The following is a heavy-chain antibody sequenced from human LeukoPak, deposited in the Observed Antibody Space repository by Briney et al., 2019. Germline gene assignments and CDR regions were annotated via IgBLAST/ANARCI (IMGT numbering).Heavy chain of an antibody. CDR1: GFTFSSYA. D-gene: IGHD3-3*01. CDR2: ISGSGGST. Sequence: GGSLRLSCAASGFTFSSYAMSWVRQAPEKGREWVSAISGSGGSTYYADSVKGRFTISRDNSKNTLYLQMNSLRAEDTAVYYCVTTIFGVVRNFDYWGQGTLVTVSS. V-gene: IGHV3-23*01. CDR3: VTTIFGVVRNFDY. J-gene: IGHJ4*02.